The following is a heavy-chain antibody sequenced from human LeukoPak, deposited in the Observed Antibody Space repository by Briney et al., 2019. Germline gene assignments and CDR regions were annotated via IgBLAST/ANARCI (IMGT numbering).Heavy chain of an antibody. V-gene: IGHV4-31*03. CDR3: ARRPPDIVVVVASVPNGFDP. Sequence: SETLSLTCTVSGGSISSGGYYWSWIRQHPGKGLEWIGYIYYSGSTYYNPSLKSRVTISVDTSKNQFSLKLSPVTAADTAVYYCARRPPDIVVVVASVPNGFDPWGQGTLVTVSS. CDR1: GGSISSGGYY. CDR2: IYYSGST. J-gene: IGHJ5*02. D-gene: IGHD2-15*01.